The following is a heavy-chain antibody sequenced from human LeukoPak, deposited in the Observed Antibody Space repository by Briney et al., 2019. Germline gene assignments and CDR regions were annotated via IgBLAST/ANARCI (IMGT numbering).Heavy chain of an antibody. D-gene: IGHD3-10*01. J-gene: IGHJ4*02. CDR1: GFTFSDHY. CDR3: ASLITMVRGVHFDY. Sequence: PGGSLRLSCAASGFTFSDHYMDWVSQAPGKGLEWLGRTRNKANSYTTEYAASVKGRFTISRDDSKNSLYLQMNSLKPEDTAVYYCASLITMVRGVHFDYWGQGTLVTVSS. CDR2: TRNKANSYTT. V-gene: IGHV3-72*01.